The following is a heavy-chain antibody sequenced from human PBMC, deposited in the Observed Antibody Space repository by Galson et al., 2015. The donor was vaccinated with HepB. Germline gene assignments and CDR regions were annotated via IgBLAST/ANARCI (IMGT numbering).Heavy chain of an antibody. J-gene: IGHJ5*02. CDR3: SKGESPDP. D-gene: IGHD1-26*01. CDR2: IRSKRFGGAT. CDR1: GFTFGDCG. Sequence: SLRLSCAASGFTFGDCGMSWLRQAPGKGLEWVGFIRSKRFGGATEYAASVRGRFIISRDDSKSVVYLQMNSLKAEDTGTYYCSKGESPDPWGQGTQVIVSS. V-gene: IGHV3-49*03.